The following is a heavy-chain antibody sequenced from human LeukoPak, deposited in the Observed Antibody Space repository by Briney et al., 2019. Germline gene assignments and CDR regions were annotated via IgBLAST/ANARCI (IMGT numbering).Heavy chain of an antibody. CDR1: GGSISGYY. Sequence: SETLSLACTVSGGSISGYYCNWIRQPPGKGLEWIGYIYYSGSTNYNPSLKSRVTISVDMSKNQFSLKLSSVTAADTAVYYCARDSSTRTVYNYFDYWDQGILLTVSS. J-gene: IGHJ4*02. CDR3: ARDSSTRTVYNYFDY. D-gene: IGHD1-14*01. CDR2: IYYSGST. V-gene: IGHV4-59*01.